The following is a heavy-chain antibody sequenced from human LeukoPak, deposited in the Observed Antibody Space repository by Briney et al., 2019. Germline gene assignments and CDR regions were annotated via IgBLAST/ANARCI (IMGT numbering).Heavy chain of an antibody. D-gene: IGHD2/OR15-2a*01. Sequence: GGSLRLSCVASGFTFSSYGVNWVRQAPGKGLEWVSYISSSSSTIKYADSVRGRFTISRDDAKNSLYLQMNSLRAEDTAVYYCARGIEEGFDPWGQGTLVTVSS. J-gene: IGHJ5*02. V-gene: IGHV3-48*01. CDR3: ARGIEEGFDP. CDR1: GFTFSSYG. CDR2: ISSSSSTI.